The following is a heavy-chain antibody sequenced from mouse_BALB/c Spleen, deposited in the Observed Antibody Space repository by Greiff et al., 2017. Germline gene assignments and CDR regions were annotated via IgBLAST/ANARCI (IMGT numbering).Heavy chain of an antibody. CDR2: IDPENGDT. D-gene: IGHD1-1*02. CDR3: ARGGGNYLDY. J-gene: IGHJ2*01. CDR1: GFNIKDYY. Sequence: EVQLQQSGAELVRSGASVKLSCTASGFNIKDYYMHWVKQRPEQGLEWIGWIDPENGDTKYDPKFQGKATITADTSSNTAYLQLSSLTSEDTAVYYCARGGGNYLDYWGQGTTLTVSS. V-gene: IGHV14-1*02.